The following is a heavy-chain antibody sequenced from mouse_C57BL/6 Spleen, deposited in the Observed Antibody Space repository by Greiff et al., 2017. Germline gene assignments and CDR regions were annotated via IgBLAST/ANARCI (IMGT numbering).Heavy chain of an antibody. CDR2: INYDGSST. V-gene: IGHV5-16*01. Sequence: EVQLVESEGGLVQPGSSMKLSCTASGFTFSDYYMAWVRQVPEKGLEWVANINYDGSSTYYLDSLKSRFIISRDNATNILYLQMSSLKSEDTATYYCARDFFGGFDYWGQGTTLTVSS. CDR3: ARDFFGGFDY. CDR1: GFTFSDYY. J-gene: IGHJ2*01.